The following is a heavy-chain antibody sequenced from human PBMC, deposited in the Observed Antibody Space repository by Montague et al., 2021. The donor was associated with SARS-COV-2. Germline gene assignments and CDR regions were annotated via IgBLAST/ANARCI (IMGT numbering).Heavy chain of an antibody. Sequence: SETLSLTCTVSGGSISSYYWSWIRQPPGKGLEWIGYIYYSGSTNYNPSLKSRVTTSVDTSKNQFSLKLSSVTAADTAVYYCVRGFDYWGQGTLVTVSS. J-gene: IGHJ4*02. CDR2: IYYSGST. CDR3: VRGFDY. CDR1: GGSISSYY. V-gene: IGHV4-59*13.